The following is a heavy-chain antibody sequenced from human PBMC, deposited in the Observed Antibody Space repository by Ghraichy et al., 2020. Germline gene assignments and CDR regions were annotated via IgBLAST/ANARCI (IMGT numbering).Heavy chain of an antibody. D-gene: IGHD3-16*01. CDR2: TSHSGNT. CDR3: ARIGLGGLTSHLDN. J-gene: IGHJ4*02. Sequence: SETLSLTCTVSGYSISSAYYWGWVRQTPGKGLEWMGSTSHSGNTFYNPSLKTRVTISVDTSNNQFSLKMTSVTAADTAVYFCARIGLGGLTSHLDNWGQGTLVTVSS. CDR1: GYSISSAYY. V-gene: IGHV4-38-2*02.